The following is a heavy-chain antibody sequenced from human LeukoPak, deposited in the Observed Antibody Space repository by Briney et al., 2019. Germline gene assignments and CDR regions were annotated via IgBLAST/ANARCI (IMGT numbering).Heavy chain of an antibody. J-gene: IGHJ4*02. CDR1: GGTFSSYA. CDR2: IIPILGIA. Sequence: GASVKVSCKASGGTFSSYAISWVRQAPGQGLEWVGRIIPILGIANYAQKFQGRVTITADKSTSTAYMELSSLRSEDTAVYYCASQIAAAGTNYWGQGTLVTVSS. V-gene: IGHV1-69*04. CDR3: ASQIAAAGTNY. D-gene: IGHD6-13*01.